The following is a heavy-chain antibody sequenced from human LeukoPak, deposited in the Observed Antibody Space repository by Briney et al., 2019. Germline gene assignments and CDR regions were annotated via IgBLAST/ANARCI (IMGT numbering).Heavy chain of an antibody. CDR2: IIPIFGTA. V-gene: IGHV1-69*01. D-gene: IGHD3-22*01. J-gene: IGHJ4*02. Sequence: ASVKVSCKASGGTFSSYAIRWVRQAPGQGLEWMGGIIPIFGTANYAQKFQGRVTITADESTSTAYMELSSLRSEDTAVYYCARVSDYYDSSGYYMIFDYWGQGTLVTVSS. CDR3: ARVSDYYDSSGYYMIFDY. CDR1: GGTFSSYA.